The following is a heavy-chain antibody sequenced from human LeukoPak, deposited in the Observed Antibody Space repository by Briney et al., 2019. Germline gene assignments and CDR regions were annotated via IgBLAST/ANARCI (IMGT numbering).Heavy chain of an antibody. CDR1: GGSFSSYA. D-gene: IGHD3-3*01. Sequence: GASVKVSCKASGGSFSSYAISWGRQGPGQGLEWMGGVIPIFGTANYAQKFQGRVTITTDESTSTAYMELSSLRSEDTAVYYCAREGTYSDFWSGYYTEGAWFDPWGQGTLVTVSS. J-gene: IGHJ5*02. CDR2: VIPIFGTA. CDR3: AREGTYSDFWSGYYTEGAWFDP. V-gene: IGHV1-69*05.